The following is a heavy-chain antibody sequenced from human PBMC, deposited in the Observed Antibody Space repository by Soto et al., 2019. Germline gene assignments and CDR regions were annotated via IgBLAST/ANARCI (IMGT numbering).Heavy chain of an antibody. D-gene: IGHD2-21*02. CDR1: GYTFTGYG. CDR3: ARGGTAEADF. J-gene: IGHJ4*02. Sequence: QAQLVQSGAEVKEPGASVKVSCKASGYTFTGYGITWVRQAPGQVLEWMGWASPLSATTNYSPKFQGRVTMTTDTSTNMAYMELRSLRSDDTAVYYCARGGTAEADFWGQGTLVTVSS. V-gene: IGHV1-18*01. CDR2: ASPLSATT.